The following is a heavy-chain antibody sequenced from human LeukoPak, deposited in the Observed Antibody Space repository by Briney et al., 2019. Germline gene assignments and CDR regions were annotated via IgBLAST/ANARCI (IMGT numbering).Heavy chain of an antibody. CDR3: ARTLADAFDV. CDR1: GFTFRSNW. Sequence: PGGSLRLSCAACGFTFRSNWMHWVRHAPGKGLVWVSHINTDGSSTRYADSVRGRFTISRDNAKNTLYLQMNSLRAEDTAVYYCARTLADAFDVWGQGTMVTVSS. V-gene: IGHV3-74*01. J-gene: IGHJ3*01. D-gene: IGHD3-16*01. CDR2: INTDGSST.